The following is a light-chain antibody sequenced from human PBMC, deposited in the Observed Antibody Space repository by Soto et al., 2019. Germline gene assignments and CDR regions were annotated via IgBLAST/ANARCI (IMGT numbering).Light chain of an antibody. J-gene: IGKJ4*01. CDR2: GTS. CDR1: QSVNSN. Sequence: EIVMTQSPATLSVAPGERTTLSCTASQSVNSNLAWYQQKPGQAPRLFMYGTSTRATGIPARFSGSGSGTEFTLTITSLQSEDSAVYFCQEYNNWPLTFGGGTKGDIK. CDR3: QEYNNWPLT. V-gene: IGKV3-15*01.